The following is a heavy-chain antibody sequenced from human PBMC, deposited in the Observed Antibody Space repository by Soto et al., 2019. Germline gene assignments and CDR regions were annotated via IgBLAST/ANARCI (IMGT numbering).Heavy chain of an antibody. CDR2: IYYSGST. CDR3: TGGTIFGVVIIDY. CDR1: GGSISSSSYY. Sequence: SETLSLTCTVSGGSISSSSYYWGWIRQPPGKGLEWIGSIYYSGSTYYNPSLKSRVTISADTSKNQFSLKLSSVTAADTAVYYCTGGTIFGVVIIDYWGQGTLVTVSS. D-gene: IGHD3-3*01. V-gene: IGHV4-39*01. J-gene: IGHJ4*02.